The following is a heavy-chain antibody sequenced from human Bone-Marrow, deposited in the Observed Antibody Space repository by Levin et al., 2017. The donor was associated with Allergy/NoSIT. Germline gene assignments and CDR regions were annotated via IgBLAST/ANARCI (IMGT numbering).Heavy chain of an antibody. J-gene: IGHJ4*02. Sequence: GGSLRLSCAASGFTFDDYAMHWVRQAPGKGLEWVSGISWNSGSIGYADSVKGRFTISRDNAKNSLYLLMNSLRAEDTALYYCAKDKGLWFGELLFDYWGQGTLVTVSS. CDR3: AKDKGLWFGELLFDY. V-gene: IGHV3-9*01. D-gene: IGHD3-10*01. CDR2: ISWNSGSI. CDR1: GFTFDDYA.